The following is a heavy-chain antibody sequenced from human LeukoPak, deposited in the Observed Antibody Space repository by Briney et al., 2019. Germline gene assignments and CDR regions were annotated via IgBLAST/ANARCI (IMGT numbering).Heavy chain of an antibody. CDR3: ARVSRYCSSTSCHQSYYYYYMDV. J-gene: IGHJ6*03. CDR2: ISSSSSYI. Sequence: PGGSLRLSCAASGFTFSSYSMNWVRQAPGKGLEWVSSISSSSSYIYYADSVRGRFTISRDNAKNSLYLQMNSLRAEDTAVYYCARVSRYCSSTSCHQSYYYYYMDVWGKGTTVTVSS. V-gene: IGHV3-21*01. CDR1: GFTFSSYS. D-gene: IGHD2-2*01.